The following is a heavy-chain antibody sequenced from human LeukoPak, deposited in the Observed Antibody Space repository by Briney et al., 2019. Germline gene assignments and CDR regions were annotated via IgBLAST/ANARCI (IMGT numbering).Heavy chain of an antibody. D-gene: IGHD2-15*01. J-gene: IGHJ5*02. Sequence: SETLSLTCTVSGDSISSTTYNWGWIRQPPGKGLEWIGSIYYTGITYYNPSLKSRVTMSVDTSENQFSLNLNSVTAADTAVYYCARGFRYCSGGSCYPGVNWFDPWGQGTLVTVSS. CDR3: ARGFRYCSGGSCYPGVNWFDP. CDR2: IYYTGIT. V-gene: IGHV4-39*01. CDR1: GDSISSTTYN.